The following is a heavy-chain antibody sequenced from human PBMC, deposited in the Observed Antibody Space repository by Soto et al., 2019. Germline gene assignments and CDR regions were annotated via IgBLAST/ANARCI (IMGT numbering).Heavy chain of an antibody. Sequence: QVQLVQSGAEVKKPGSSVKVSCKASGGTFSSYAISWVRQAPGRGLEWMGGIIPIFGTANYAQKFQGRVTITADESTSTAYMELSSLRSEDTAVYYCARVVSGYSYGYPGMDVWGQGTTVTVSS. CDR1: GGTFSSYA. CDR2: IIPIFGTA. J-gene: IGHJ6*02. V-gene: IGHV1-69*01. D-gene: IGHD5-18*01. CDR3: ARVVSGYSYGYPGMDV.